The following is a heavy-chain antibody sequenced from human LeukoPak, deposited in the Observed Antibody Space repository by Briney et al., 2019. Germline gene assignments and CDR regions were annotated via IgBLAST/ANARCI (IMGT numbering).Heavy chain of an antibody. CDR1: GYTFTSYD. CDR2: MNPNSGNT. J-gene: IGHJ3*02. D-gene: IGHD2-21*02. CDR3: ASSCGGDCYYRAFDI. V-gene: IGHV1-8*01. Sequence: ASVKVSCKASGYTFTSYDINWVRQATGQGLEGMGWMNPNSGNTGYAQKFQGRGTMTRNTSISTAYMELSSLRSEDTAVYYCASSCGGDCYYRAFDIWGRGTMVTVSS.